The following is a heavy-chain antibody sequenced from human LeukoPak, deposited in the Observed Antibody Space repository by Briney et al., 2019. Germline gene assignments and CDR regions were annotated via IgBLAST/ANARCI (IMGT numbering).Heavy chain of an antibody. V-gene: IGHV4-31*03. CDR1: GGSITSDNYY. Sequence: SETLSLTCTVSGGSITSDNYYWSWIRQHPGKGLEWIAYIYYSGSTYYNPSLKSRVTMSVDTSNYQFSLRLSSVTAADTAVYYCARLYGSGSNYFDYWGQGTLVTVSS. CDR2: IYYSGST. CDR3: ARLYGSGSNYFDY. D-gene: IGHD3-10*01. J-gene: IGHJ4*02.